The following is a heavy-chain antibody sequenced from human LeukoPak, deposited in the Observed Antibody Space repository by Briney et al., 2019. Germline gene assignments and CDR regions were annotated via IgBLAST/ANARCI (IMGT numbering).Heavy chain of an antibody. Sequence: PGGSLRLSCAASGFTFSSYWMHWVPQAPGKGLVCVACINSDGSSTTYADSVKGRFTISRDNAKNTLFLQMNSLRAEDTAVYYCAVGAQYSYGYYPDYWGQGTLVTVSS. CDR2: INSDGSST. D-gene: IGHD5-18*01. CDR1: GFTFSSYW. CDR3: AVGAQYSYGYYPDY. J-gene: IGHJ4*02. V-gene: IGHV3-74*01.